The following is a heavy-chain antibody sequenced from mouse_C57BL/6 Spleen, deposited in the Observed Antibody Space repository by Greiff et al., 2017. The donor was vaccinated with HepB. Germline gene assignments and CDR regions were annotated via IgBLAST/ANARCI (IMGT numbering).Heavy chain of an antibody. Sequence: DVKLQESGPGLVKPSQSLSLTCSVTGYSITSGYYWNWIRQFPGNKLEWMGYISYDGSNNYNPSLKNRISITRDTSKNQFFLKLNPVTTEDTATYYCAREMGLRRDYFDYWGQGTTLTVSS. D-gene: IGHD2-2*01. CDR3: AREMGLRRDYFDY. CDR1: GYSITSGYY. V-gene: IGHV3-6*01. CDR2: ISYDGSN. J-gene: IGHJ2*01.